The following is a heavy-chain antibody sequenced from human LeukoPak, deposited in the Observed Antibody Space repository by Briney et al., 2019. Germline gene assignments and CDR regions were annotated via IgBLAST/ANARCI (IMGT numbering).Heavy chain of an antibody. CDR2: ISYDGCKK. Sequence: GGTLRLSCAASVFTFSSYGMHWVRQAPGKGLEGVAVISYDGCKKYYADSVKDRFTISRDNSKNTLYLQMNSLRAEDTAVYHCAKNRVSNYYGMDVWAQGPTVTVSS. J-gene: IGHJ6*02. D-gene: IGHD2-2*01. V-gene: IGHV3-30*18. CDR1: VFTFSSYG. CDR3: AKNRVSNYYGMDV.